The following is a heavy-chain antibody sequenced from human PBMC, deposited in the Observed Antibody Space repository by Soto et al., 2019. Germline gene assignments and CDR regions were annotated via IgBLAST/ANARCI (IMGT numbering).Heavy chain of an antibody. CDR3: ARRDGDYLGVGYFDF. D-gene: IGHD4-17*01. Sequence: SETLSLTCAVYGGSFSPDYWSWIRQTPGKGLEWIAEINYSGITNFNPSLKSRVTMSVDTSKSQISMKLSSMTAADTAMYYCARRDGDYLGVGYFDFWGQGSMVT. CDR2: INYSGIT. V-gene: IGHV4-34*01. J-gene: IGHJ4*02. CDR1: GGSFSPDY.